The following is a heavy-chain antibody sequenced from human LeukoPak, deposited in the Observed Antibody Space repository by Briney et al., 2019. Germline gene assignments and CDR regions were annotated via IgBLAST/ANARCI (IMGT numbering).Heavy chain of an antibody. V-gene: IGHV4-34*01. CDR2: INHSGST. CDR3: ACDSGGYQNFYFDY. CDR1: GGSFSGYY. Sequence: SETLSLTCAVYGGSFSGYYWSWIRQPPGKGLEWIGEINHSGSTNYNPSLKSRVTISVDTSKNQFSLKLSSVTAADTAVYYCACDSGGYQNFYFDYWGQGTLVTVSS. J-gene: IGHJ4*02. D-gene: IGHD3-22*01.